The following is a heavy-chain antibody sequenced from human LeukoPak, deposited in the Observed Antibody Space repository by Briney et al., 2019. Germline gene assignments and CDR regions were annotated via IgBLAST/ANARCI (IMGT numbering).Heavy chain of an antibody. CDR3: AKVRRQYGNANWFDP. J-gene: IGHJ5*02. CDR1: GFTFSSYA. D-gene: IGHD4-11*01. Sequence: GGSLRLSCAASGFTFSSYAMSWVRQAPGKGLEWVPAISGSGGSTYYADSVRGRFTISRDNSKNTLYLQMNSLRAEDTAVYYCAKVRRQYGNANWFDPWGQGTLVTVSS. V-gene: IGHV3-23*01. CDR2: ISGSGGST.